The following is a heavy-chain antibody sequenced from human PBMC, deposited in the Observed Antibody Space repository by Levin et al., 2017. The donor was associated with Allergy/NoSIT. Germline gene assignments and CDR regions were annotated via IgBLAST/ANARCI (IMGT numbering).Heavy chain of an antibody. CDR3: ARQGGRYSSGWFD. Sequence: KVSCKGSGYSFTSYWIGWVRQMPGKGLEWMGIIYPGDSDTKYSPSFQGQVTISADKSISTAYMQWSSLKASDTAMYYCARQGGRYSSGWFDWGQGTLVTVSS. D-gene: IGHD6-19*01. J-gene: IGHJ1*01. V-gene: IGHV5-51*01. CDR1: GYSFTSYW. CDR2: IYPGDSDT.